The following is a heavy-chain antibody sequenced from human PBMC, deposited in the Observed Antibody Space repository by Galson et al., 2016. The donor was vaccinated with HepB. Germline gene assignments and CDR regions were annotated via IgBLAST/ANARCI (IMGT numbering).Heavy chain of an antibody. D-gene: IGHD3-3*01. CDR2: ISPGDSDT. V-gene: IGHV5-51*01. CDR3: ARVFWPPHRDRYYYGMDV. J-gene: IGHJ6*02. Sequence: QSGAEVKQPGESLKISCTTSGYNFNIYWIAWVRQMPGTGPEWMAIISPGDSDTRYSPSFQGQVTISADKSISTAYLQWSSLKASDTAMFYCARVFWPPHRDRYYYGMDVWGQGTTVTVSS. CDR1: GYNFNIYW.